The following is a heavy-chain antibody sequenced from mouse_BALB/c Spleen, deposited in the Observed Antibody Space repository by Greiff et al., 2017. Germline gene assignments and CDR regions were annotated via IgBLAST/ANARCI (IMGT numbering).Heavy chain of an antibody. CDR3: ARAYYRYPMDY. CDR2: IWGDGST. CDR1: GFSLTGYG. V-gene: IGHV2-6-7*01. J-gene: IGHJ4*01. Sequence: VQVVESGPGLVAPSQSLSITCTVSGFSLTGYGVNWVRQPPGKGLEWLGMIWGDGSTDYNSALKSRLSISKDNSKSQVFLKMNSLQTDDTARYYCARAYYRYPMDYWGQGTSVTVSS. D-gene: IGHD2-14*01.